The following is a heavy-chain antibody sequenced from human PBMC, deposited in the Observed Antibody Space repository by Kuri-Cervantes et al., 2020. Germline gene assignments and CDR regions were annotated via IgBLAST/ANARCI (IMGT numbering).Heavy chain of an antibody. V-gene: IGHV4-59*01. CDR3: AASGGRVLDY. D-gene: IGHD3-16*01. Sequence: GSLRLSCTVSGGSISSYYWSWIRQPPGKGLEWIGYIYYSGSTYYNPSLKSRVTISVDTSKNQFSLKLSSVTAADTAVYYCAASGGRVLDYWGQGTLVTVSS. CDR1: GGSISSYY. CDR2: IYYSGST. J-gene: IGHJ4*02.